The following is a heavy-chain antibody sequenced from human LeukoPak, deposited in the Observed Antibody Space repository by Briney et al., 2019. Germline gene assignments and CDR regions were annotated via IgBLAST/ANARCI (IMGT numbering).Heavy chain of an antibody. CDR3: ARVRADTYYYYYYGMDV. CDR2: IIPIFGIA. V-gene: IGHV1-69*04. J-gene: IGHJ6*02. Sequence: SVMVSCKASGGTFSSYAISWVRQAPGQGLEWMGRIIPIFGIANYAQKFQGRVTITADKSTCTAYMDLSSLRSEDTAVYYCARVRADTYYYYYYGMDVWGQGTTVTVSS. CDR1: GGTFSSYA.